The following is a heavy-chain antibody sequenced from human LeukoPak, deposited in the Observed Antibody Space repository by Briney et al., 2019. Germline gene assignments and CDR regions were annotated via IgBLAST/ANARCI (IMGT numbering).Heavy chain of an antibody. D-gene: IGHD4-17*01. J-gene: IGHJ6*02. V-gene: IGHV3-23*01. Sequence: GGSLRLSCAASGFTFSSYAMSWVRQAPGKGLEWVSAISGSGGSTYYSDSVKGRFTISRDNSKNTLYLQMNSLRAEDTAVYYCAKRYSTVTTAYGMDVWGQGTTVTVSS. CDR3: AKRYSTVTTAYGMDV. CDR1: GFTFSSYA. CDR2: ISGSGGST.